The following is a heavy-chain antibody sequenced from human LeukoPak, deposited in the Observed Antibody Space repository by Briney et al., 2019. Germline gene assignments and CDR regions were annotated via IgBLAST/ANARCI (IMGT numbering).Heavy chain of an antibody. D-gene: IGHD5-18*01. CDR2: IKQDGSEK. CDR3: ARERGYSYGFAFDI. Sequence: PGGSLRLSCAASGFTFSSYWMSWVRQAPGKGLEWVANIKQDGSEKYYVDSVKGRFTISRDNAKISLYLQMNSLRAEDTAVYYCARERGYSYGFAFDIWGQGTMVTVSS. CDR1: GFTFSSYW. V-gene: IGHV3-7*01. J-gene: IGHJ3*02.